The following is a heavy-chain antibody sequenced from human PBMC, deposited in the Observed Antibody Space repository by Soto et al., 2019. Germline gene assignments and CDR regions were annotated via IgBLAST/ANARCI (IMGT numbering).Heavy chain of an antibody. V-gene: IGHV3-30*18. D-gene: IGHD3-10*01. CDR3: AKGLRYYDGSGSYQFDY. CDR1: GXTFSSYG. Sequence: LRLSFAASGXTFSSYGMHWVRQAPGKGLEWVAVISYDGSNKYYADSVKGRFTISRDNSKNTLYLQMNSLRAEDTAVYYCAKGLRYYDGSGSYQFDYWGQGTLVTVS. J-gene: IGHJ4*02. CDR2: ISYDGSNK.